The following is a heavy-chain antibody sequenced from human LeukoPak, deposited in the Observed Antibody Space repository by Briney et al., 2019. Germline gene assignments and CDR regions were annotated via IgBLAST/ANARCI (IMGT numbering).Heavy chain of an antibody. V-gene: IGHV3-21*01. J-gene: IGHJ4*02. CDR2: ISSSSSYI. CDR3: ARESTAVAADY. CDR1: GFIFSSYS. Sequence: GGSLRLSCAASGFIFSSYSMNWVRQAPGKGLEWVSSISSSSSYIYYADSVKGRFTISRDNAKNSLYLQMNSLRAEDTAVYYCARESTAVAADYWGQGTLVTVSS. D-gene: IGHD6-19*01.